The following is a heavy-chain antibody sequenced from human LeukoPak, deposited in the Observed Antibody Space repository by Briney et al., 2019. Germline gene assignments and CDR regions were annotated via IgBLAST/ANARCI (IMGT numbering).Heavy chain of an antibody. Sequence: SETLSLTCTVSGGSISSSSYYWGWIRQPPGKGLEWIGYIYYSGSTNYNPSLKSRVTISVDTSKNQFSLKLSSVTAADTAVYYCARFSSSWGPLDYWGQGTLVTVSS. V-gene: IGHV4-61*05. CDR1: GGSISSSSYY. D-gene: IGHD6-13*01. CDR2: IYYSGST. J-gene: IGHJ4*02. CDR3: ARFSSSWGPLDY.